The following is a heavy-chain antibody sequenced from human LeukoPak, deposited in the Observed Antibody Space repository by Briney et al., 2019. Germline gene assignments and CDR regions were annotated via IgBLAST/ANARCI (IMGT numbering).Heavy chain of an antibody. V-gene: IGHV4-59*12. J-gene: IGHJ4*02. CDR1: GGSISYYY. Sequence: SETLSLTCTVSGGSISYYYWSWIRQPPGKGLEWIGYIYYSGSTNYNPSLKSRVTISVDTSKNQFSLKLSSVTAADTAVYYCASKSPYYFDYWGQGTLVTVSS. CDR2: IYYSGST. CDR3: ASKSPYYFDY.